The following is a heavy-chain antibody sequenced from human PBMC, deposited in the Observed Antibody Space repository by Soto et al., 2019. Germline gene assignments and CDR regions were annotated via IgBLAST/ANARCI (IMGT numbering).Heavy chain of an antibody. CDR2: IYYSGST. Sequence: QVQLQESGPGLVKPSETLSLTCTVSGGSISSYYWSWIRQPPGKGLEWIGYIYYSGSTNYNPSLKSRVTISVDTSKNQFSLKLSSVNAADTAVYYCARRVGPSIAARPGWWFDPWGQGTLVTVSS. J-gene: IGHJ5*02. CDR1: GGSISSYY. V-gene: IGHV4-59*01. D-gene: IGHD6-6*01. CDR3: ARRVGPSIAARPGWWFDP.